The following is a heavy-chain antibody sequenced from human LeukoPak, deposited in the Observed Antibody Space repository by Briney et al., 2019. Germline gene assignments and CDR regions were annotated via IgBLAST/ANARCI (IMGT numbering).Heavy chain of an antibody. D-gene: IGHD6-13*01. CDR1: GYTFSDYY. Sequence: ASVKVSCKASGYTFSDYYIHWVRLAPGQGLEWMGWINPNSGGTNYAQNFQGRVTMTRDMSISTAYMELSRLRSDDTSVYFCARSSPHFDFWGQGTLVTVSS. V-gene: IGHV1-2*02. J-gene: IGHJ4*02. CDR2: INPNSGGT. CDR3: ARSSPHFDF.